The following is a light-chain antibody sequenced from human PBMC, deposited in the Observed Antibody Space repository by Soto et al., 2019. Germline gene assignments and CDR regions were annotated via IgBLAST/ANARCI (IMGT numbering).Light chain of an antibody. CDR3: QQSYNTPRT. J-gene: IGKJ1*01. Sequence: DIQMTQSPSSLSASVGDRVTITCRASQNIGNSLNWYQQKPGEAPKLLIYAASSLQSGVSSRFSASGSGTDFTLNISSLQPDDFATYYCQQSYNTPRTFGLGTKVEI. CDR2: AAS. V-gene: IGKV1-39*01. CDR1: QNIGNS.